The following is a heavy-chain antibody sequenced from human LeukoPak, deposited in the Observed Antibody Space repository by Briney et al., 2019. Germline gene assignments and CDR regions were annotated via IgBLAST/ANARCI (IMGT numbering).Heavy chain of an antibody. CDR2: ITPNSGAT. J-gene: IGHJ4*02. CDR3: ARMEEHRSGLDF. Sequence: ASVKVSREVTGYSFTGHYMHGVPHHPGQGLEWMGEITPNSGATSYARKSQGRVTTHKDRSINTSLIHLRRLISEDTPVFFCARMEEHRSGLDFWGQGTLVTVSS. V-gene: IGHV1-2*02. CDR1: GYSFTGHY. D-gene: IGHD3-3*01.